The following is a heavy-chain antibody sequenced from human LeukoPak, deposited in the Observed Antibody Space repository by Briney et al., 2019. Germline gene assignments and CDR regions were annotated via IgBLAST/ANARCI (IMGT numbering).Heavy chain of an antibody. J-gene: IGHJ4*02. CDR2: INHSGST. Sequence: SETLSLTCAVYGGSFSGYYWSWIRQPPGKGLEWIGEINHSGSTNYNPSLKSRVTISVDTSKNQFSLKLSSVTAADTAVYYCARDPVGWWAFDYWGQGTLVTVSS. CDR3: ARDPVGWWAFDY. CDR1: GGSFSGYY. D-gene: IGHD2-15*01. V-gene: IGHV4-34*01.